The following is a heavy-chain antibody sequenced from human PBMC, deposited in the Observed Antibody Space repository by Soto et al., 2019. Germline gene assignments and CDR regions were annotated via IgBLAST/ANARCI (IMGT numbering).Heavy chain of an antibody. CDR3: ARDSDGTTVVTQPMDY. D-gene: IGHD4-17*01. V-gene: IGHV3-33*01. CDR1: GFTFSSYG. Sequence: QVQLVESGGGVVQPGRSLRLSCAASGFTFSSYGMHWVRQAPGKGLEWVAVIWYDGSNKYYADSVKGRFTISRDNSKNTLYLQMHSLRAEDTAVYYCARDSDGTTVVTQPMDYWGQGTLVTVSS. CDR2: IWYDGSNK. J-gene: IGHJ4*02.